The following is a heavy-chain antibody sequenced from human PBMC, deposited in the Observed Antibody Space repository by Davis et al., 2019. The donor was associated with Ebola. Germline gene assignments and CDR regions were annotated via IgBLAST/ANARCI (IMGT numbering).Heavy chain of an antibody. Sequence: GESLKISCAASGFTFSSYEMNWVRQAPGKGLEWVSYISSSGSTIYYADSVKGRFTISRDNAKNSLYLQMSSLRAEDTAVYYCARDGRFLEWLPHYYYYGMDVWGQGTTVTVSS. J-gene: IGHJ6*02. D-gene: IGHD3-3*01. CDR3: ARDGRFLEWLPHYYYYGMDV. CDR2: ISSSGSTI. CDR1: GFTFSSYE. V-gene: IGHV3-48*03.